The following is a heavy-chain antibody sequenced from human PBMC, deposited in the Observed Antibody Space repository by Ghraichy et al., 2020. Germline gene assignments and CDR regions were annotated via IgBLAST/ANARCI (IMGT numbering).Heavy chain of an antibody. CDR2: IYYNGNT. CDR3: ARGLNSGHYYYHYYMAV. Sequence: SETLSLTCTVSGGSISSYYWNWIRQPPGRGLEWIGYIYYNGNTNYNPSLKSRVTISKDTSNNQFSMRLSSVTAADTAVYYCARGLNSGHYYYHYYMAVLGKGTTVTVSS. D-gene: IGHD1-26*01. CDR1: GGSISSYY. V-gene: IGHV4-59*01. J-gene: IGHJ6*03.